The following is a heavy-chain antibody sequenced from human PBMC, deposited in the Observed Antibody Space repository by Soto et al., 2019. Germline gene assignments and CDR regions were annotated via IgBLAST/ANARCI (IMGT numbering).Heavy chain of an antibody. D-gene: IGHD6-13*01. CDR1: GGTFSSYA. V-gene: IGHV1-69*01. CDR3: AREGRLAAAGWGGRYFDY. J-gene: IGHJ4*02. Sequence: QVQLVQSGAEVKKPGSSVKVSCTASGGTFSSYAISWVRQAPGQGLEWMGGIIPIFGTANYAQKFQGRVTITADESTSTAYMELGSLRSEDTAVYFCAREGRLAAAGWGGRYFDYWGQGTLVTVSS. CDR2: IIPIFGTA.